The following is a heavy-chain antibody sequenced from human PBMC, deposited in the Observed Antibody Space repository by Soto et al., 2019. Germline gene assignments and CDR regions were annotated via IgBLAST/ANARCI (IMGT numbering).Heavy chain of an antibody. J-gene: IGHJ6*02. Sequence: EVQLLESGGGLVQPGGSLRLSCAASGFTFSSYAMSWVRQAPGKGLEWVSAISGSGGSTYYADSVKGRFTISRDNSKNXVXXQMNSLRAEDTAVYYCAKHLLLWFGEFYYYYGMDVWGQGTTVTVSS. CDR1: GFTFSSYA. D-gene: IGHD3-10*01. CDR3: AKHLLLWFGEFYYYYGMDV. V-gene: IGHV3-23*01. CDR2: ISGSGGST.